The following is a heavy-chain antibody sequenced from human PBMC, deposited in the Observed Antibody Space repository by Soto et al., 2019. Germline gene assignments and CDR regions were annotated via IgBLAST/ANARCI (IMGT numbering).Heavy chain of an antibody. CDR3: ARDPTQNWDDLDDAFDI. J-gene: IGHJ3*02. V-gene: IGHV3-21*01. Sequence: GGSLRLSCAASGFTFSSYSMNWVRQAPGKGLKWVSSISSSSSYIYYADSVKGRFTISRDNAKNSLYLQMNSLRAEDTAVYYCARDPTQNWDDLDDAFDIWGQETMVTVSS. CDR1: GFTFSSYS. D-gene: IGHD1-1*01. CDR2: ISSSSSYI.